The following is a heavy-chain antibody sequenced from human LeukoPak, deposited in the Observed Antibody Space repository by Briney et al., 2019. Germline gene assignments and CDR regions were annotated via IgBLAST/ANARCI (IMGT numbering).Heavy chain of an antibody. V-gene: IGHV1-18*01. CDR1: GYTFSSYA. J-gene: IGHJ4*02. CDR2: ISTYNGNT. D-gene: IGHD4-23*01. Sequence: ASVKVSCKASGYTFSSYAISWVRQAPGQGLEWMGWISTYNGNTNYAQNLQGRVTMTTDTSARTAYMVLRSLRSDDTAVYYCARHGGNYYFDYWGQGTLVTVSS. CDR3: ARHGGNYYFDY.